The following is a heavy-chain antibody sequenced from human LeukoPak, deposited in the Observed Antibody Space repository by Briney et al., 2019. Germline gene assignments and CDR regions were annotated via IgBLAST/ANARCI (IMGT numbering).Heavy chain of an antibody. CDR1: GGSISSGSYY. J-gene: IGHJ6*03. D-gene: IGHD3-10*01. CDR2: IYTSGST. CDR3: ARDHYYGSGNNHYYYYMDV. V-gene: IGHV4-61*02. Sequence: SETLSLTCTVSGGSISSGSYYWSWIRQPAGKGLEWIGRIYTSGSTNYNPSLKSRVTISVDTSKNQFSLKLSSVTAADTAVYYCARDHYYGSGNNHYYYYMDVWGKGTTVTISS.